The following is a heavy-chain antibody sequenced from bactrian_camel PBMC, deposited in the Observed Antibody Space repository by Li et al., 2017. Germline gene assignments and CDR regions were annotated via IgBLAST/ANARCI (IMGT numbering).Heavy chain of an antibody. CDR3: AKGGYGGSWFDF. CDR2: INNAGSST. J-gene: IGHJ6*01. CDR1: GFTFSSYA. Sequence: EVQLVESGGGLVQPGGSLRLSCAASGFTFSSYAMSWVRQAPGKGLEWVSAINNAGSSTYYAASVKGRFTISRDNAKNTVYLQLNSLKTEDMAMYHCAKGGYGGSWFDFWGQGTQVTVS. V-gene: IGHV3S40*01. D-gene: IGHD6*01.